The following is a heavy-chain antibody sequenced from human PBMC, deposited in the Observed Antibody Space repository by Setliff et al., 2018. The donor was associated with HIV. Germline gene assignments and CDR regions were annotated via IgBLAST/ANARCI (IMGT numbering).Heavy chain of an antibody. V-gene: IGHV3-7*03. CDR3: ARGARGGIDY. Sequence: ASVKVSCAASGFTFSSYWMTWVRLAPGKGLEWVANIKHDGSEEYYVDSVKGRFTISRDNAKNSLYLQMNSLRAEDTAFYYCARGARGGIDYWGLGTLVTVSS. CDR1: GFTFSSYW. D-gene: IGHD3-16*01. CDR2: IKHDGSEE. J-gene: IGHJ4*02.